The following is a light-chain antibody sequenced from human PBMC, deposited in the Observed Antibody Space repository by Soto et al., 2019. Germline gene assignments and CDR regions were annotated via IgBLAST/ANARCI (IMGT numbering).Light chain of an antibody. Sequence: EIVLTQAPDTLSLSPGERSTLSCRASQSVRSSFLAWYQQKPGXSPXXLIYAATSRATGIPERLSGIGSGTEFALPIRSMQSEDYAVDDCQQYYNWPTFGQGTKVDNK. J-gene: IGKJ1*01. CDR1: QSVRSSF. V-gene: IGKV3-20*01. CDR2: AAT. CDR3: QQYYNWPT.